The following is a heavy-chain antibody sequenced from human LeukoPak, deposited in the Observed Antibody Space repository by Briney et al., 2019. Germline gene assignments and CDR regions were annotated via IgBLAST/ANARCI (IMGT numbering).Heavy chain of an antibody. CDR3: ARAWSWQHADY. V-gene: IGHV4-34*01. CDR2: INHSGST. D-gene: IGHD3-10*01. J-gene: IGHJ4*02. Sequence: TSSETLSLTCAVYGGSFSGYYWSWIRQPPGKGLEWIGEINHSGSTNYNPSLKSRVTISVDTSKNQFSLKLSSVTAADTAVYYCARAWSWQHADYWGQGTLVTVSS. CDR1: GGSFSGYY.